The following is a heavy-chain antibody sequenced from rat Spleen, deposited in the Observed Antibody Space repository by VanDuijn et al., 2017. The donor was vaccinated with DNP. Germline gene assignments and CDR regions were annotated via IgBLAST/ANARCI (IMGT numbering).Heavy chain of an antibody. CDR3: TTSEAYTTDA. J-gene: IGHJ4*01. V-gene: IGHV5-31*01. CDR2: ITPGGGNT. Sequence: EVQLVESGGGLVQPGRSLKVSCVVSGFTFNNYWMTWIRQVPGKGLEWVASITPGGGNTYFPDSVKGRFTISRDNAKNTQYLQMDSLRSEDTATYYCTTSEAYTTDAWGQGTSVTVSS. D-gene: IGHD1-6*01. CDR1: GFTFNNYW.